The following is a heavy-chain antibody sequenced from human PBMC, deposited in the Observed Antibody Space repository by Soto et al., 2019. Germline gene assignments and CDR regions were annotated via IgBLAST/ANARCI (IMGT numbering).Heavy chain of an antibody. CDR1: GFTFFSYA. CDR2: ISFDGSST. Sequence: QVQLVESGGGVVQPGGSLRLSCAASGFTFFSYAMHWVRQAPGKGLEWVAVISFDGSSTYYADSVKGRFTISRDNSKNTLYVQMNSLRPEDTAVYYCAKTITTSGVSSRGRGALLDSWGQGTLVTVSS. D-gene: IGHD3-3*01. J-gene: IGHJ4*02. V-gene: IGHV3-30-3*02. CDR3: AKTITTSGVSSRGRGALLDS.